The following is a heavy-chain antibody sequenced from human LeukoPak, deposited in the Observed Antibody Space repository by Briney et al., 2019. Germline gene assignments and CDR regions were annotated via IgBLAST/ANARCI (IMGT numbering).Heavy chain of an antibody. V-gene: IGHV1-18*01. CDR1: GYTFTSYG. Sequence: ASVKVSCKASGYTFTSYGISWVRQAPGQGLEWMGWISAYNGNTNYAQKLQGRVIMTTDTSTSTAYMELRSLRSDDTAVYYCARMGYCSGGSCYSDFDYWGQGTLVTVSS. J-gene: IGHJ4*02. D-gene: IGHD2-15*01. CDR3: ARMGYCSGGSCYSDFDY. CDR2: ISAYNGNT.